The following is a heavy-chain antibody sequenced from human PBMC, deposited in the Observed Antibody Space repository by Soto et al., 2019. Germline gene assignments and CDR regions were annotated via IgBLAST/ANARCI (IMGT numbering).Heavy chain of an antibody. CDR2: INHSGST. CDR1: GGSFSGYY. Sequence: SETLSLTCAVYGGSFSGYYWSWIRQPPGKGLEWIGEINHSGSTNYNPSLKSRVTISVDTSKNQFSLKLSSVTAADTAVYYCARRPGSGTYYDFWSGYNYYFDYRGQGTLVTVSS. D-gene: IGHD3-3*01. V-gene: IGHV4-34*01. J-gene: IGHJ4*02. CDR3: ARRPGSGTYYDFWSGYNYYFDY.